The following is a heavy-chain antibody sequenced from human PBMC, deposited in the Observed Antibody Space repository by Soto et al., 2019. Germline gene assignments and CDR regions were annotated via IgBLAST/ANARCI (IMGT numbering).Heavy chain of an antibody. D-gene: IGHD3-3*01. CDR3: ARVLGVTIFGVVTNNWFDP. CDR1: GGSFSGYY. CDR2: INHSGST. J-gene: IGHJ5*02. Sequence: SETLSLTCAVYGGSFSGYYWSWIRQPPGKGLEWIGEINHSGSTNYNPSLKSRVTISVDTSKNQFSLKLSSVTAADTAVYYCARVLGVTIFGVVTNNWFDPWGQGTLVT. V-gene: IGHV4-34*01.